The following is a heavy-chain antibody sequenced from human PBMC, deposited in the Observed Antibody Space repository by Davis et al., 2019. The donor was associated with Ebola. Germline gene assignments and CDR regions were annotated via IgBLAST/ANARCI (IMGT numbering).Heavy chain of an antibody. CDR1: GGTFSSYA. CDR2: VIPILGIT. J-gene: IGHJ4*02. V-gene: IGHV1-69*04. Sequence: AASVKVSCKASGGTFSSYAISWVRQAPGQGLEWMGRVIPILGITKYAHKFQGRVSITADKSTGTAYMELRSLRSEDTAIYYCARGGYYDTSGYYSFEYWGQGTLVTVSS. D-gene: IGHD3-22*01. CDR3: ARGGYYDTSGYYSFEY.